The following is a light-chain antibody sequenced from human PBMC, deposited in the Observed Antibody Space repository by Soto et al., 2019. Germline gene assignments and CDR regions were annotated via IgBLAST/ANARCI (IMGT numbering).Light chain of an antibody. V-gene: IGKV3-15*01. Sequence: ETVLTRSPATLSLSPGETATLSCRASQRVTNNLAWSQWKLGQPPRLLIYGASTRATGIPVRFRGSGSGTEFPLTPCRLQSEYSAVYYRQQHHICPWTLGQGTRVELK. CDR1: QRVTNN. J-gene: IGKJ1*01. CDR2: GAS. CDR3: QQHHICPWT.